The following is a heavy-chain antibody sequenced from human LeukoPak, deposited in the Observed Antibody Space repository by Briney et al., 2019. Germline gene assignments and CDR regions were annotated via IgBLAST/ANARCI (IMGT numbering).Heavy chain of an antibody. CDR3: ARDPVEWELLLDY. J-gene: IGHJ4*02. Sequence: AGSLTLSCAASGFTFSSYWMGWVRQAPGKRLEWVANMNIDGSEKYYADSAKGRFTISRDNARNSVYLQVNSLRVEDTAVYYCARDPVEWELLLDYWGQGTLVTVSS. CDR2: MNIDGSEK. CDR1: GFTFSSYW. D-gene: IGHD1-26*01. V-gene: IGHV3-7*01.